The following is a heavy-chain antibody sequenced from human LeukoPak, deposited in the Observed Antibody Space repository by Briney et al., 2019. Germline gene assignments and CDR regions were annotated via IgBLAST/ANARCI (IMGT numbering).Heavy chain of an antibody. J-gene: IGHJ3*02. D-gene: IGHD4-23*01. CDR1: LFTFSGDY. CDR2: ISSSGSTI. CDR3: ARVTTVVTYAFDS. V-gene: IGHV3-11*01. Sequence: GGALRLSCAASLFTFSGDYMSWIRPAPWKGLEWVSYISSSGSTIYYADSVRGRFTISSDNAKNSLYLQMNSLRAEDTAVYYCARVTTVVTYAFDSWVEGTMVTVSS.